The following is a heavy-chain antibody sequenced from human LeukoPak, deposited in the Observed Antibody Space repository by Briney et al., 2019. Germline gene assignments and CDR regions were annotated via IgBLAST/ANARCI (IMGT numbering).Heavy chain of an antibody. D-gene: IGHD3-16*01. CDR1: GFIFSRYY. Sequence: PGGSLRLSCAASGFIFSRYYMTWVRQAPGKGLEWVAYIKQDGSEKYYVDSVKGRFTISKDNAKNSLYLQMNSLRAEDTAVYYCGKSWGSYRLDFDYWGQGTLVTVSS. V-gene: IGHV3-7*01. CDR2: IKQDGSEK. J-gene: IGHJ4*02. CDR3: GKSWGSYRLDFDY.